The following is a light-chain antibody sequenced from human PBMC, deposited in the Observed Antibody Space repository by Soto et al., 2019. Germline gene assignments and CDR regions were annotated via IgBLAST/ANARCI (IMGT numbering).Light chain of an antibody. CDR1: SSDVGGYNY. J-gene: IGLJ3*02. V-gene: IGLV2-8*01. CDR3: TSYAGGNIV. CDR2: EVT. Sequence: QSALTQPPSASGSPGQSVTISCTGTSSDVGGYNYVSWYQYQPGKAPKLMIYEVTKRPSGVPDRFSGSKSGNTASLTVSGLQAEDEADYYCTSYAGGNIVFGGGTKVTVL.